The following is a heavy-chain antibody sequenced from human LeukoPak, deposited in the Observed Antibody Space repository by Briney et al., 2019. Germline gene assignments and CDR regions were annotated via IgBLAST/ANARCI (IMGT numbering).Heavy chain of an antibody. Sequence: SVKVSCKASGGTFSSYAISWVRQAPGQGLEWMGRIIPIFGTANYAQKFQGRVTITTDESTSTAYMELSSLRSEDTAVYYCASRELSDTAIGAFDIWGQGTRVTVSA. CDR1: GGTFSSYA. J-gene: IGHJ3*02. V-gene: IGHV1-69*05. D-gene: IGHD5-18*01. CDR2: IIPIFGTA. CDR3: ASRELSDTAIGAFDI.